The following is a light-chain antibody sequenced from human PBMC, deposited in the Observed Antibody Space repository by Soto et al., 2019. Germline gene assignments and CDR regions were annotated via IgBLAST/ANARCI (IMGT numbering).Light chain of an antibody. CDR3: SSYTDRNNLV. V-gene: IGLV2-8*01. J-gene: IGLJ1*01. Sequence: QSALTQSPSASGSPGQSVTISCTGTSSDIGGYNSVSWYQRHPGKAPKVMIYDVSKRPSGVPDRFSGSKSGNTASLTVSALHAEDEADDYCSSYTDRNNLVFGTGTKLTVL. CDR1: SSDIGGYNS. CDR2: DVS.